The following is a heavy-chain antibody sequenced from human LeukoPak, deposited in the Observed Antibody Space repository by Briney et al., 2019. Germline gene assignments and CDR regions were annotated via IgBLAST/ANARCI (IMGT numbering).Heavy chain of an antibody. Sequence: GGSLRLSCAASGFTFSTSGMNWVRQAPGKGLEWDAYISSRSESKYYAASVKGRFTISRDNAHNSLYLQMNSLRDDDTAVYYCARVWQLGVWGQGTAVTVSS. CDR2: ISSRSESK. CDR3: ARVWQLGV. J-gene: IGHJ6*02. D-gene: IGHD5-24*01. CDR1: GFTFSTSG. V-gene: IGHV3-48*02.